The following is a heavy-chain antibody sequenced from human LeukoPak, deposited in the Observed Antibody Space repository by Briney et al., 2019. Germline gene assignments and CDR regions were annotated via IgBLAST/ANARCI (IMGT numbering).Heavy chain of an antibody. J-gene: IGHJ4*02. V-gene: IGHV3-23*01. CDR3: AKDRIAVAGTWRVFDY. Sequence: GGSLRLSCAASGFTFSSYAISWVRQAPGKGLEWVSAISGSGGSTYYADSVKGRFTISRDNSKNTLYLQMNSLRAEDTAVYYCAKDRIAVAGTWRVFDYWGQGTLVTVSS. CDR2: ISGSGGST. CDR1: GFTFSSYA. D-gene: IGHD6-19*01.